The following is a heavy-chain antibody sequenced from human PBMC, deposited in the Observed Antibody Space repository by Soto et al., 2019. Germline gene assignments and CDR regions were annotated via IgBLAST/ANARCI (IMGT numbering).Heavy chain of an antibody. Sequence: ASVKVSCKASGGTFTNYAFSWVRQAPGQGLEWLGGIIPIFGTADYAQKFQGRVTITADESTSTADMELSSLRSEDTAVYYCAREGLVLVPTTVNSDYYYYAIDDWGQRTKVTVSS. J-gene: IGHJ6*02. CDR1: GGTFTNYA. CDR2: IIPIFGTA. D-gene: IGHD2-2*01. CDR3: AREGLVLVPTTVNSDYYYYAIDD. V-gene: IGHV1-69*13.